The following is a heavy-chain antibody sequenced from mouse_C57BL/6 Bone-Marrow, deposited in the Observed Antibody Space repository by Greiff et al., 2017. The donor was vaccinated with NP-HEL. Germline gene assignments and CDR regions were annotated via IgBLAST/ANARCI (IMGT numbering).Heavy chain of an antibody. Sequence: DVKLVESGPGLVKPSQSLSLTCSVTGYSITSGYYWNWIRQFPGNKLEWMGYISYDGSNNYNPSLKNRISITRDTSKNQFFLKLNSVTTEDTATYYCAIYYGNYGAMDYWGQGTSVTVSS. V-gene: IGHV3-6*01. CDR3: AIYYGNYGAMDY. CDR1: GYSITSGYY. CDR2: ISYDGSN. J-gene: IGHJ4*01. D-gene: IGHD2-1*01.